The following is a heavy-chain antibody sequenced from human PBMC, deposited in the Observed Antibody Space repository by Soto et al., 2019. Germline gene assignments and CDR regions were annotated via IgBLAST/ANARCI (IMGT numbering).Heavy chain of an antibody. J-gene: IGHJ4*02. CDR1: GFTFSSYW. CDR3: AVAVAGPTAVGY. Sequence: GGSLRLSCAASGFTFSSYWMHWVRQAPGKGLVWVSRINSDGSSTSYADSVKGRFTISRDNAKNTLYLQMNSLRAEDTAVYYCAVAVAGPTAVGYWGQGTLVTVSS. V-gene: IGHV3-74*01. CDR2: INSDGSST. D-gene: IGHD6-19*01.